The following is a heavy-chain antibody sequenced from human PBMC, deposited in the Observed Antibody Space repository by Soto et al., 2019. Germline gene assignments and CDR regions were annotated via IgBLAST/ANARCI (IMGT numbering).Heavy chain of an antibody. CDR2: IYYSGST. D-gene: IGHD3-3*01. Sequence: SENPVPTCTVSGGSVSSRSGDWSWIRQPPGKGLEWIGYIYYSGSTNYNPSLKSRVTISVDTSKNQFSLKLSSVTAADTAVYYCARDYYDFWSGSIVDYGMDVWGQGTTVTVSS. CDR1: GGSVSSRSGD. V-gene: IGHV4-61*01. J-gene: IGHJ6*02. CDR3: ARDYYDFWSGSIVDYGMDV.